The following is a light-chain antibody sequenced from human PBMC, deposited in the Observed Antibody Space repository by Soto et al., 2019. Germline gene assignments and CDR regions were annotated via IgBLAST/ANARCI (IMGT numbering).Light chain of an antibody. V-gene: IGKV1-13*02. CDR2: ETS. CDR1: QDSNTG. Sequence: AIQLTQSPSSLSASVGDRVTLTCRASQDSNTGVAWYQQKPGQTPKLLIYETSNLARGVSLRFSGSGSGTPFTLSIGSLQPEDFATYHCHQFSAYPLTVGGGTKV. CDR3: HQFSAYPLT. J-gene: IGKJ4*01.